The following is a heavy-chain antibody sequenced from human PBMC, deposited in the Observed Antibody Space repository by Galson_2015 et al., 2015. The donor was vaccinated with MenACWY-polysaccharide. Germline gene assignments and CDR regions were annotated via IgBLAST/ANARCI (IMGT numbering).Heavy chain of an antibody. CDR2: ISSTSSYI. J-gene: IGHJ3*02. CDR3: ARERESRLLSDAFDI. Sequence: SLRLSCAASGFTFSGYNMNWVRQAPGKGLEWVSSISSTSSYIYYADSVKGRFTISRDSAKNSLSLQMNNLRAEDTAVYYCARERESRLLSDAFDIRGQGTTVTAPS. CDR1: GFTFSGYN. D-gene: IGHD2-2*01. V-gene: IGHV3-21*01.